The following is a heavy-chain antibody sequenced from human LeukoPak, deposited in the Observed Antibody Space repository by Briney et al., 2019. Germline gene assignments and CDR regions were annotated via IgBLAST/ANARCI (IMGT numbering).Heavy chain of an antibody. D-gene: IGHD5-24*01. Sequence: GESLKISCKGSGYSFTSYWIGWVRQMPGKGLEWMGITYPGDSDTRYSPSFQGQVTISADKSISTAYLQWSSLKASDTAMYYCARLRGLGRWLQSPFDYWGQGTLVTVSS. CDR1: GYSFTSYW. V-gene: IGHV5-51*01. CDR3: ARLRGLGRWLQSPFDY. J-gene: IGHJ4*02. CDR2: TYPGDSDT.